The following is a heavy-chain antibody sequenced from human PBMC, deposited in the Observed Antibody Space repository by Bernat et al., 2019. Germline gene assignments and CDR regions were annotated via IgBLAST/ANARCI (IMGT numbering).Heavy chain of an antibody. CDR2: IDWDDDK. CDR3: AHGYSSSWYSQGYNWFDP. CDR1: GFSLSTSGMC. J-gene: IGHJ5*02. D-gene: IGHD6-13*01. Sequence: QVTLRESGPALVKPTQTLTLTCTFSGFSLSTSGMCVSWIRQPPGKALEWLALIDWDDDKRYSPSLKSRLTITKDTSKNQVVLTMTNMDPVDTATYYCAHGYSSSWYSQGYNWFDPWGQGTLVTVSS. V-gene: IGHV2-5*08.